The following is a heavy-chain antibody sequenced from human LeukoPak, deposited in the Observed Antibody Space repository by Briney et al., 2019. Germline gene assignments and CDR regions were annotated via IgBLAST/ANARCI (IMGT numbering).Heavy chain of an antibody. Sequence: GGSLRLSCAASGFTFDDYATHWVRQAPGKGLEWVSGISWNSGSIGYADSVKGRFTISRDNAKNSLYLQMNSLRAEDTALYYCAKDMRPWRAGSVDYWGQGTLVTVSS. V-gene: IGHV3-9*01. CDR2: ISWNSGSI. D-gene: IGHD6-13*01. CDR1: GFTFDDYA. J-gene: IGHJ4*02. CDR3: AKDMRPWRAGSVDY.